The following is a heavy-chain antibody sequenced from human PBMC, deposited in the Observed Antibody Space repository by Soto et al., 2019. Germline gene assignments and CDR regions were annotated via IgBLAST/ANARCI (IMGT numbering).Heavy chain of an antibody. CDR1: GYTFTSYG. J-gene: IGHJ3*02. CDR3: ARAAYWELAFDI. D-gene: IGHD1-26*01. CDR2: ISAYNGNT. V-gene: IGHV1-18*01. Sequence: GASVKVSCKASGYTFTSYGISWVRQAPGQGLEWMGWISAYNGNTNYAQKLQGRVTMTTVTSTSTAYMELSSLRSDDTAVYYCARAAYWELAFDIWGQGTMVTVSS.